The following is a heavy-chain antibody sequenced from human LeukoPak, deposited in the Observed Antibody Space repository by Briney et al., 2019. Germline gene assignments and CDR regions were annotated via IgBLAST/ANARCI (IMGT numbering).Heavy chain of an antibody. CDR3: ARGRGLLWFGEFINWFDP. V-gene: IGHV1-8*01. CDR2: MNPNSGST. CDR1: GCTFTSYD. J-gene: IGHJ5*02. Sequence: ASVKVSCKASGCTFTSYDINWVRQATGQGLEWMGWMNPNSGSTGYAQKCQGRVTMTRNTSISKAYMELSSLRSEDTAVYYCARGRGLLWFGEFINWFDPWGQGTLVTVPS. D-gene: IGHD3-10*01.